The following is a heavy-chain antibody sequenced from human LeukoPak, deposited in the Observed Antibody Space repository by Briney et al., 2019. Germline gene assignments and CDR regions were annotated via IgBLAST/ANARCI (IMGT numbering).Heavy chain of an antibody. CDR1: GGSISSHY. D-gene: IGHD2-15*01. CDR2: INYNGST. J-gene: IGHJ4*02. CDR3: ARHGGSAYLYFFDY. Sequence: SETLSLTCAVSGGSISSHYWSWIRQPPGKGLEWIGNINYNGSTNYNPSLKSRVTISVDTSKSQFSLKLSSVTAADTAVYYCARHGGSAYLYFFDYWGQGTLVTVSS. V-gene: IGHV4-59*08.